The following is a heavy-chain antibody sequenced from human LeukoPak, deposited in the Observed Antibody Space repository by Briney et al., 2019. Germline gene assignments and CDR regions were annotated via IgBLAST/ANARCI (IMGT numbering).Heavy chain of an antibody. D-gene: IGHD1-26*01. CDR3: ARGPPRSSPDY. J-gene: IGHJ4*02. CDR2: IIPIFGTA. CDR1: GGTFSSYA. Sequence: RSSVKASCKASGGTFSSYAISWVRQAPGQGLEWMGGIIPIFGTANYAQKFQGRVTITADESTSIAYMELSSLRSEDTAVYYCARGPPRSSPDYWGQGTLVTVSS. V-gene: IGHV1-69*01.